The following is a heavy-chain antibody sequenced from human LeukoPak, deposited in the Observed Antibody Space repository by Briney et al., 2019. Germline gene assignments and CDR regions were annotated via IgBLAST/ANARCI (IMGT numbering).Heavy chain of an antibody. CDR1: GYTFTGYY. CDR2: INPNSGGT. V-gene: IGHV1-2*04. J-gene: IGHJ4*02. Sequence: ASVKVSCKASGYTFTGYYMHWVRQAPGQGLEWMGWINPNSGGTNYAQKFQGWVTMTRDTSISTAYMELSSLRSEDTAVYYCATGPYNWNYSDYWGQGTLVTVSS. D-gene: IGHD1-20*01. CDR3: ATGPYNWNYSDY.